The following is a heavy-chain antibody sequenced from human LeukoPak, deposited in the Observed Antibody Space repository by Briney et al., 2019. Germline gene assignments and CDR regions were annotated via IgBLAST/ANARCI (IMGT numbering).Heavy chain of an antibody. D-gene: IGHD3-3*01. CDR1: GGSISSSNW. CDR3: ASLAWSAYYGGGDF. V-gene: IGHV4-4*02. Sequence: SGTLSLTCAVSGGSISSSNWWSWVRQPPGQGLEWIGEIYHSGSTNYNPSLKSRVTISVDKSKNQFSLKLSSVTAADTAVYYCASLAWSAYYGGGDFWGQGALVTVSS. J-gene: IGHJ4*02. CDR2: IYHSGST.